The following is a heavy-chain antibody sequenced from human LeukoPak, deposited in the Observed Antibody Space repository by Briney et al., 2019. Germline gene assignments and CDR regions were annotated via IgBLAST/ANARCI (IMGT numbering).Heavy chain of an antibody. Sequence: GGSLRLSCAASGFTFRNYAMHWVRQAAGKGLEWVSGIGGSGANTYYADSVKGRFTISRDNSKNTLYLQMNSLRAEDTALYYCAKVTTGYYYYFDSWGQGTPVTVSS. CDR1: GFTFRNYA. CDR3: AKVTTGYYYYFDS. D-gene: IGHD3-9*01. CDR2: IGGSGANT. J-gene: IGHJ4*02. V-gene: IGHV3-23*01.